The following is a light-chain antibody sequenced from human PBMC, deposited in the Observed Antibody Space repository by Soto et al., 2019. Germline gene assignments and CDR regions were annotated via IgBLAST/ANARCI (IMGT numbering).Light chain of an antibody. CDR2: DVG. J-gene: IGLJ1*01. V-gene: IGLV2-14*01. CDR3: SSYTSSNTEV. Sequence: QSVLTQPASVSGSXXQSITXXCTGTSSDVGGYNYVSWYQQHPGKAPKLMIYDVGSRPSGVSNRFSGSKSGNTASLTISGLQAEDEADYYCSSYTSSNTEVFGTGTKLTVL. CDR1: SSDVGGYNY.